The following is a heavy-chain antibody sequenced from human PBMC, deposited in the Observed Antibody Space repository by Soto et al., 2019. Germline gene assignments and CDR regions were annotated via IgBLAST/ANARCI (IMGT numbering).Heavy chain of an antibody. D-gene: IGHD5-18*01. CDR3: ARALVQLWPHYYYGMDV. CDR2: IYYSGST. J-gene: IGHJ6*02. CDR1: GGSISSGDYY. Sequence: SETLSLTCTVSGGSISSGDYYWSWIRQPPGKGLEWIGYIYYSGSTYYNPSLKSRVTISVDTSKNQFSLKLSSVTAADTAVYYCARALVQLWPHYYYGMDVWGQGTTVTISS. V-gene: IGHV4-30-4*01.